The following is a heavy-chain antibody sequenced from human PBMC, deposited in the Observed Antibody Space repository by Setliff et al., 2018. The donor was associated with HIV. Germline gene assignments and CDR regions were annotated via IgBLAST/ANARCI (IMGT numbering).Heavy chain of an antibody. Sequence: SETLSLTCAVYGGTFSGYFWTWIRQFPGKGLEWIGEINHSGKTKYNPSLKSRVSLSVDTSKNQFYLKLTSVTAADTAVYYCARGYSSGWVDYWGQGTLVTVSS. J-gene: IGHJ4*02. V-gene: IGHV4-34*01. CDR1: GGTFSGYF. D-gene: IGHD6-19*01. CDR2: INHSGKT. CDR3: ARGYSSGWVDY.